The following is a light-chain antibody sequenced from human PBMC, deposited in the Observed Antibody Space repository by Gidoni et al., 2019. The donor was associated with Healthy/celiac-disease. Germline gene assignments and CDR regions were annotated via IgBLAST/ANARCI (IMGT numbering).Light chain of an antibody. V-gene: IGKV3-20*01. J-gene: IGKJ4*01. Sequence: EIVLTQSPGTLSLSPGERATLSCRASQSVSSSYLAWYQQKPGQAPRLLNYGASSRATGIPDRCSGSGSGTDFTITISRLEPEDFAVYYCQQYGSSPRTFXGXTKVEIK. CDR2: GAS. CDR1: QSVSSSY. CDR3: QQYGSSPRT.